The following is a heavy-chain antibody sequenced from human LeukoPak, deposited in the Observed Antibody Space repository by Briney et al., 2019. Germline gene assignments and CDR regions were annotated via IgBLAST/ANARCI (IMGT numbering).Heavy chain of an antibody. V-gene: IGHV3-21*01. CDR2: ISPVSSYT. J-gene: IGHJ6*04. Sequence: GGSLRLSCLASGFSYNSYTMNWVREAPGKGLEWVSTISPVSSYTWYAESVKGRFTISRDNPKNSLYLQMDSLRAEDTAVYYCVRDVSRRIGMDVWGEGTTVTVSS. CDR3: VRDVSRRIGMDV. D-gene: IGHD2/OR15-2a*01. CDR1: GFSYNSYT.